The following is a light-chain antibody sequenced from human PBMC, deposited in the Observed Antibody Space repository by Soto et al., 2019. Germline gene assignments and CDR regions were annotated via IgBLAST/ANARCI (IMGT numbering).Light chain of an antibody. CDR2: AAS. Sequence: DIQMTQSPSSLSASVGDRVTITCRASQSINNYLNWYQQKLGKAPQLLIYAASNLQSGVSPRFTGSGSGTEFTLTISSLQPDDFATYYCQQYNSYPWTFGQGTRLEIK. CDR1: QSINNY. CDR3: QQYNSYPWT. V-gene: IGKV1-39*01. J-gene: IGKJ5*01.